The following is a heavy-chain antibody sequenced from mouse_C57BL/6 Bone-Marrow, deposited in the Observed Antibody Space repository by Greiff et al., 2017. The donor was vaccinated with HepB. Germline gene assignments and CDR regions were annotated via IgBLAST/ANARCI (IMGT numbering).Heavy chain of an antibody. V-gene: IGHV10-3*01. Sequence: EVQVVESGGGLVQPKGSLKLSCAASGFTFNTYAMHWVRQAPGKGLEWVARIRSKSSNYATYYADSVKDRFTISRDDSQSMLYLQMNNLKTEDTAMYYCVREGITTVVPPYYAMDYWGQGTSVTVSS. D-gene: IGHD1-1*01. CDR1: GFTFNTYA. CDR3: VREGITTVVPPYYAMDY. J-gene: IGHJ4*01. CDR2: IRSKSSNYAT.